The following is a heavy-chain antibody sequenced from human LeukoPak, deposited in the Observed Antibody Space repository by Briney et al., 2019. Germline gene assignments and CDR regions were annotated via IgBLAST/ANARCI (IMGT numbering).Heavy chain of an antibody. V-gene: IGHV4-31*03. J-gene: IGHJ4*02. CDR3: AGGGNYFDY. Sequence: SETLSLTCTVSGASISSGDDYWSWIRQHPGKGLEWIGYIHYSGSTYYNPSLKGRVTISVDTSKNQFSLKLSSVTAADTAVYYCAGGGNYFDYWRQGTLVTVSS. D-gene: IGHD3-16*01. CDR1: GASISSGDDY. CDR2: IHYSGST.